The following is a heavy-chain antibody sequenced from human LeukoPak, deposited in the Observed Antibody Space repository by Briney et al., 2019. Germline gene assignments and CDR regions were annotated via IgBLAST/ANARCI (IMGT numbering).Heavy chain of an antibody. CDR1: GGTLSSYA. CDR2: IIPIFGTA. D-gene: IGHD6-19*01. CDR3: ARARAVAGLGYFDY. J-gene: IGHJ4*02. Sequence: GASVTVSCKASGGTLSSYAISWVRQAPGQGLEWMGGIIPIFGTANYAQKFQGRVTITADESTSTAYMELSSLRSEDTAVCYCARARAVAGLGYFDYWGQGTLVTVSS. V-gene: IGHV1-69*13.